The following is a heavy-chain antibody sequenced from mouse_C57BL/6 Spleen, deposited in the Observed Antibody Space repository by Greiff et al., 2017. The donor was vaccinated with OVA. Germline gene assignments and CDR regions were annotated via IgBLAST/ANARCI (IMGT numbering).Heavy chain of an antibody. D-gene: IGHD2-2*01. Sequence: EVQLQESVAELVRPGASVKLSCTASGFNIKNTYMHWVKQRPEQGLEWIGRIDPANGNTKYAPKFQGKATITADTSSNTAYLQLSSLTSEDTAIYYCARVYGYDGHGFAYWGQGTLVTVSA. CDR2: IDPANGNT. CDR1: GFNIKNTY. CDR3: ARVYGYDGHGFAY. J-gene: IGHJ3*01. V-gene: IGHV14-3*01.